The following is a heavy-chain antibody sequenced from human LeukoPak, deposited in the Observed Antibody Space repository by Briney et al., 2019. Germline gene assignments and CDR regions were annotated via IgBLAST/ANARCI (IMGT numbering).Heavy chain of an antibody. J-gene: IGHJ4*02. CDR3: AKSSSGYDLLDYYFDY. CDR1: GFTFSSYA. D-gene: IGHD5-12*01. V-gene: IGHV3-23*01. CDR2: ISGSGGST. Sequence: GGSLRLSCAASGFTFSSYAMSWVRQAPGKGLEWVSAISGSGGSTYYADSVKGRFTISRDNSKNTLYLQMNSLRAEDTAVYYCAKSSSGYDLLDYYFDYWGQGTLVTVSS.